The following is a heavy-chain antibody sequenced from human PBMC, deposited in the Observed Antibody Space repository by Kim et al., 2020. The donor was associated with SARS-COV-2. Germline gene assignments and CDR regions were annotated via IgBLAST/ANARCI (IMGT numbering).Heavy chain of an antibody. CDR1: GGSVSSGGQA. D-gene: IGHD2-21*01. CDR2: IYYTGSA. V-gene: IGHV4-30-2*06. J-gene: IGHJ5*02. CDR3: ARVSVDARMIDWFGP. Sequence: SETLSLTCGVSGGSVSSGGQAWSWIRQSPGKGLEWIGYIYYTGSAYYNPSLKSRVTMSIDRSENQFSLNLNSVTAADTAVYYCARVSVDARMIDWFGPWG.